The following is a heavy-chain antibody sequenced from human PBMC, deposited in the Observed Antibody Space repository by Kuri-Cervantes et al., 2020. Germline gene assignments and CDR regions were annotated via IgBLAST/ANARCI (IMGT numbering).Heavy chain of an antibody. J-gene: IGHJ4*02. Sequence: GESLKISCAASGFTFSDYYMSWIRQAPGKGLEWVSYISSSGGTTYYADSVKGRFTISRDNSKNTLYLQMNSLRAEDTAVYYCATSGEYGDFDYWGQGTLVTVSS. V-gene: IGHV3-11*04. D-gene: IGHD3-10*01. CDR2: ISSSGGTT. CDR3: ATSGEYGDFDY. CDR1: GFTFSDYY.